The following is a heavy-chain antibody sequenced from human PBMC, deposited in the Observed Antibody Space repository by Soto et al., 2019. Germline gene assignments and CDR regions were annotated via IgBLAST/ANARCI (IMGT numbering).Heavy chain of an antibody. CDR1: GFTVSSNY. CDR3: XXXXXXXXXXXYDAFDI. V-gene: IGHV3-53*04. Sequence: EVQLVESGGGLVQPGGSLRLSCAASGFTVSSNYMSWVRQAPGKGLEWXSVIYSGGSTYYADSVKGRFTISRHNSXNTLXXXXXXLXXXXXXXXXXXXXXXXXXXXXYDAFDIWGQGTMVTVSS. J-gene: IGHJ3*02. CDR2: IYSGGST.